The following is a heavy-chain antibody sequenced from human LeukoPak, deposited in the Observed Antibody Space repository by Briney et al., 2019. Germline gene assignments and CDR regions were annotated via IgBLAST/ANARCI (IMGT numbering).Heavy chain of an antibody. Sequence: GSLRLSCAASGFTFSSYAMSWVRQPPGKGLEWIGEINHSGSTNYNPSLKSRVTISVDTSKNQFSLKLSSVTAADTAVYYCARGVWFGEKNYYYYGMDVWGQGTTVTVSS. J-gene: IGHJ6*02. CDR3: ARGVWFGEKNYYYYGMDV. CDR2: INHSGST. CDR1: GFTFSSYA. D-gene: IGHD3-10*01. V-gene: IGHV4-34*01.